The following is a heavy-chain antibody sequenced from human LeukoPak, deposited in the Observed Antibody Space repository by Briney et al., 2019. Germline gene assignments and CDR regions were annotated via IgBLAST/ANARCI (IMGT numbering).Heavy chain of an antibody. CDR3: ARGPSSSRDY. V-gene: IGHV4-34*01. CDR2: INHSGST. Sequence: SETLPLTCAVYGGSFSGYYWSWIRQPPGKGLEWIGEINHSGSTNYNPSLKSRVTISVDTSKNQFSLKLSSVTAADTAVYYCARGPSSSRDYWGQGTLVTVSS. J-gene: IGHJ4*02. CDR1: GGSFSGYY. D-gene: IGHD6-6*01.